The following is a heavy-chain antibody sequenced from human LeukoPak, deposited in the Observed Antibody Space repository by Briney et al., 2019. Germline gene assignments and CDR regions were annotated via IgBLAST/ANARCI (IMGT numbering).Heavy chain of an antibody. V-gene: IGHV4-59*08. J-gene: IGHJ6*02. CDR1: GGSISSYY. CDR3: ARRVAGGIYGMDV. CDR2: TYYSGST. Sequence: SETLSLTCTVSGGSISSYYWSWIRQPPGKGLEWIGYTYYSGSTNYNPSLKSRVTISVDTSKNQFSLKLSSVTAADTAVYYCARRVAGGIYGMDVWGQGTTVTVSS. D-gene: IGHD6-19*01.